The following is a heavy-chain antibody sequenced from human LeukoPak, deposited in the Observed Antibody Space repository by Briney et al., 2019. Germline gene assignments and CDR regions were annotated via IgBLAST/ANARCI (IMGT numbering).Heavy chain of an antibody. D-gene: IGHD2-2*01. J-gene: IGHJ5*02. CDR2: ISTSSRYI. V-gene: IGHV3-21*01. CDR3: ARADCSSSTCYLRRSWFDP. CDR1: GFTLSYFD. Sequence: TPGGSLRLSCADSGFTLSYFDMNWVRQAPGKGLEWVSSISTSSRYIYYKDSVRGRFTISRDDAKNSLHLEMNSLRAEDTAVYYCARADCSSSTCYLRRSWFDPWGQGTLVTVSS.